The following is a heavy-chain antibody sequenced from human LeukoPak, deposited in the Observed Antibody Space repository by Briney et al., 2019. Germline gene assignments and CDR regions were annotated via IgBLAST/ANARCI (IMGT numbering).Heavy chain of an antibody. CDR1: GYTFTSYG. J-gene: IGHJ5*02. V-gene: IGHV1-18*01. CDR2: ISAYNGNT. Sequence: ASVKVSCKASGYTFTSYGISWVRQAPGQGLEGMGWISAYNGNTNYAQKLQGRVTMTTDTSTSTAYMELRSLRSDDTAVYYCARGGEGYYGSGSYSFDPWGQGTLVTVSS. D-gene: IGHD3-10*01. CDR3: ARGGEGYYGSGSYSFDP.